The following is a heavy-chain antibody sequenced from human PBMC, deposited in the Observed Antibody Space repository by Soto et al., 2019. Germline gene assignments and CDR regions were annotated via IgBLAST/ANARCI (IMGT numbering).Heavy chain of an antibody. V-gene: IGHV1-8*01. CDR2: MNPNSGNT. Sequence: VKVSCKASGYTFTSYDINWVRQATGQGLEWMGWMNPNSGNTGYAQKFQGRVTMTRNTSISTAYMELSSLRSEDTAVYYCARARGAANNWFDPWGQGTLVTVSS. J-gene: IGHJ5*02. CDR1: GYTFTSYD. D-gene: IGHD6-13*01. CDR3: ARARGAANNWFDP.